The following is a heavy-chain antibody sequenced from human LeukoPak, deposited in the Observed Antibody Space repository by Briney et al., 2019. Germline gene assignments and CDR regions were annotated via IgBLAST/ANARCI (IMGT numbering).Heavy chain of an antibody. J-gene: IGHJ3*02. Sequence: SETLSLTCTVFGGSISSYYWSWIRQPPGKGLEWIGYIFYSGSTNYSPSLKSRVTISVDTSKNQFSLKLNSVTAADTAVYYCARDGAVDILTGYGAFDIWGQGTMVTVSS. CDR1: GGSISSYY. D-gene: IGHD3-9*01. CDR2: IFYSGST. V-gene: IGHV4-59*01. CDR3: ARDGAVDILTGYGAFDI.